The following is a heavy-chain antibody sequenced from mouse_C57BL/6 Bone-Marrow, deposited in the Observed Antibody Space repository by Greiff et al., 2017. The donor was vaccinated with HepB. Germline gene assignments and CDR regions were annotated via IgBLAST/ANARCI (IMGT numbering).Heavy chain of an antibody. D-gene: IGHD1-1*01. CDR1: GYTFTSYW. Sequence: VKLQQPGAELVMPGASVKLSCKASGYTFTSYWMHWVKQRPGQGLEWIGEIDPSDSYTNYNQKFKGKSTLTVDKSSSTAYMQLSSLTSEDSAVYYCARETVDWYFDVWGTGTTVTVSS. CDR3: ARETVDWYFDV. J-gene: IGHJ1*03. V-gene: IGHV1-69*01. CDR2: IDPSDSYT.